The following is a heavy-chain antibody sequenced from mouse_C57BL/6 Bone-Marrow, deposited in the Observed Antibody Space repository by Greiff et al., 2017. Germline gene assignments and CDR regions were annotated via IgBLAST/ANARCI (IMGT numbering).Heavy chain of an antibody. CDR1: GYTFTSYW. CDR3: ARAGVYYGSSLAWFAY. V-gene: IGHV1-59*01. D-gene: IGHD1-1*01. Sequence: QVQLQQPGAELVRPGASVKLSCKASGYTFTSYWMHWVKQRPGQGLEWIGVIDPSDSYTNYNQKFKGKATLTVDTSSSTAYRQLSSLTSEDSAVYYCARAGVYYGSSLAWFAYWGQGTLVTVSA. J-gene: IGHJ3*01. CDR2: IDPSDSYT.